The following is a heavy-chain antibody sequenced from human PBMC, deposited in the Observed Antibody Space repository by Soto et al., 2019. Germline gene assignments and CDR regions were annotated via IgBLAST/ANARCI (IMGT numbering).Heavy chain of an antibody. CDR2: IYHSGNT. CDR1: GYSISSGYY. CDR3: ARENYYDFWSGFFDI. D-gene: IGHD3-3*01. J-gene: IGHJ3*02. V-gene: IGHV4-38-2*02. Sequence: PSETLSLTCSVSGYSISSGYYWGWIRQPPGKGLEWIGSIYHSGNTYYNPPLKSQVTISVDTSKNQFSLKLTSVTAADTAVYYCARENYYDFWSGFFDIWGQGTMVTVSS.